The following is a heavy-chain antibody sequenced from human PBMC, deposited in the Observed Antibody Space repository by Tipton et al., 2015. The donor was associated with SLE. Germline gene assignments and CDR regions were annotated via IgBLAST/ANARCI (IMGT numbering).Heavy chain of an antibody. J-gene: IGHJ6*02. CDR1: GFTFSNYA. V-gene: IGHV3-30*04. D-gene: IGHD3-16*02. Sequence: SLRLSCAASGFTFSNYAMHWVRQAPGKGLEWVAVISYDGSNKYYADSVKGRFTISRDNSKNTLYLQMNSLRAEDTAVYYCAKECLGELSFYYYYYGMDVWGQGTTVTVSS. CDR3: AKECLGELSFYYYYYGMDV. CDR2: ISYDGSNK.